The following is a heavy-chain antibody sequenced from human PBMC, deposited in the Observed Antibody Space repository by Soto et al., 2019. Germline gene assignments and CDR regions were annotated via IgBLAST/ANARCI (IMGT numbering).Heavy chain of an antibody. CDR2: IYYSGST. J-gene: IGHJ4*02. CDR3: ARATKRGGDGYSKFDY. D-gene: IGHD4-4*01. Sequence: SETLSLTCTVSGGSISSYYWSWIRQPPGKGLEWIGYIYYSGSTNYNPSLKSRVTISVDTSKNQFSLKLSSVTAADTAVYYCARATKRGGDGYSKFDYWGQGTLVTVSS. CDR1: GGSISSYY. V-gene: IGHV4-59*01.